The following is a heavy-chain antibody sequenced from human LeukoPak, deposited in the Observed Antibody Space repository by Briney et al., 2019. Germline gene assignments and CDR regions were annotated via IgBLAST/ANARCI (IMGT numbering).Heavy chain of an antibody. CDR3: ARHRATVTHGWFDP. V-gene: IGHV5-51*01. D-gene: IGHD4-17*01. Sequence: GESLKISCKGSGYNFTNYWIGWVRQMPGKGLEWMGIIYPGDSDTRYSPSFQGQVTISADKSISTAYLQWSSLKASDTAMYYCARHRATVTHGWFDPWGQGTLVTVSS. CDR1: GYNFTNYW. J-gene: IGHJ5*02. CDR2: IYPGDSDT.